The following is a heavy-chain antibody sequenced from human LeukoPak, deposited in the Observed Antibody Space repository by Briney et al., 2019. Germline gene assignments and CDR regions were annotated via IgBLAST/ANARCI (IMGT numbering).Heavy chain of an antibody. Sequence: GGSLRLSCAASGFTFSSYGMHWVRQAPGKGLEWVAVISYDGSNKYYADSVKGRFTIPRDNSKNTLYLQMNSLRPEDTAVYYCARVVYYGSGNNWFDPWGQGTLVTVSS. V-gene: IGHV3-30*03. D-gene: IGHD3-10*01. J-gene: IGHJ5*02. CDR2: ISYDGSNK. CDR1: GFTFSSYG. CDR3: ARVVYYGSGNNWFDP.